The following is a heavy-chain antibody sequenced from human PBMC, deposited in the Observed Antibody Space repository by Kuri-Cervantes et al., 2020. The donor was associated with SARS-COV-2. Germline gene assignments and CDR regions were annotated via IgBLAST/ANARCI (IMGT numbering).Heavy chain of an antibody. CDR1: GGSFKNYY. Sequence: SETLSLTCAVYGGSFKNYYWSWIRQPPGKGLEWIGDINHSGGTNYNPSLKSRVSISADPSKNQFSLKMRSVTAADTAVYFCARGLVEVLPSPIPGLGPYYYSYHIDVWGQGTAVTVSS. D-gene: IGHD3-16*01. V-gene: IGHV4-34*01. J-gene: IGHJ6*02. CDR2: INHSGGT. CDR3: ARGLVEVLPSPIPGLGPYYYSYHIDV.